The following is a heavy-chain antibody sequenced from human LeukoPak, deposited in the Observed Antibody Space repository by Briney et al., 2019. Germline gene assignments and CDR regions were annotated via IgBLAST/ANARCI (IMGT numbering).Heavy chain of an antibody. CDR3: ARVRRIRGVTLDY. D-gene: IGHD3-10*01. CDR1: GYTFTSYY. CDR2: INPSGGST. J-gene: IGHJ4*02. V-gene: IGHV1-46*01. Sequence: ASVKVSCKASGYTFTSYYMHWVRQAPGQGLEWMGIINPSGGSTSYAQKFQGRVTMTRDTSTSTAYMELRSLRSDDTAVYYCARVRRIRGVTLDYWGQGTLVTVSS.